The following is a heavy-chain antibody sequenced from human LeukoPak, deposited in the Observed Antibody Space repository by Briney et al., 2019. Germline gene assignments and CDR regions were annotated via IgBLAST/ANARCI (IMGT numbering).Heavy chain of an antibody. J-gene: IGHJ5*02. V-gene: IGHV1-2*02. CDR1: GYILTDYY. CDR2: INPNSGDT. CDR3: ARMTVSGRDNWFDP. Sequence: GASVKVSCKASGYILTDYYMHWVRQAPGQGLEWMGWINPNSGDTNYAQKFQGRVTMTRDTSISTVYMELRRLRYDDTAAYYCARMTVSGRDNWFDPWGQGTLVTVSS. D-gene: IGHD6-19*01.